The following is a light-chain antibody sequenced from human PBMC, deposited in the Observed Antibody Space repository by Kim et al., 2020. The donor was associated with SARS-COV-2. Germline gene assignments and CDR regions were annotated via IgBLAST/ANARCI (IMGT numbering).Light chain of an antibody. V-gene: IGLV3-25*03. Sequence: PGQTDRFTCSGDVVTKQDVYWYQQRPGQAPLLVIYKDIDRPSGIPGRFSGSSSGTTVTLTISGVQAEDEADYYCQSADTSGTYEVFGGGTKLTVL. J-gene: IGLJ3*02. CDR1: VVTKQD. CDR3: QSADTSGTYEV. CDR2: KDI.